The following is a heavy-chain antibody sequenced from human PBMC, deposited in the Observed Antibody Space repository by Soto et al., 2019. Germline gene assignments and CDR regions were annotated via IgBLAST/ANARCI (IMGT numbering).Heavy chain of an antibody. CDR3: SRTFSGGYDDASDY. Sequence: QVQLVQSGAEVKKPGASVKVSCKASGYTFINHGITWVRQAPGQGLEWLGWINTYSGTANYAQKVQGRVTMTTDTYTSTAYMELRSLRSDDTALYYCSRTFSGGYDDASDYWGQGTLVTVSS. D-gene: IGHD5-12*01. CDR1: GYTFINHG. CDR2: INTYSGTA. V-gene: IGHV1-18*01. J-gene: IGHJ4*02.